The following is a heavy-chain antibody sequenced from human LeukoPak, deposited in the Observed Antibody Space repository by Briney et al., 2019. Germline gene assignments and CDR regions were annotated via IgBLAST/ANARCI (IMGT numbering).Heavy chain of an antibody. CDR2: ISGSGGST. CDR1: GLTFSSYA. Sequence: GGSLRLSCAASGLTFSSYAMSWVRQAPGKGLEWVSAISGSGGSTYYADSVKGRFTISRDNSKNTLYLQMNSLRAEDTAVYYCAKASVPDILNWFDPWGQGTLVTVSS. CDR3: AKASVPDILNWFDP. J-gene: IGHJ5*02. D-gene: IGHD2-15*01. V-gene: IGHV3-23*01.